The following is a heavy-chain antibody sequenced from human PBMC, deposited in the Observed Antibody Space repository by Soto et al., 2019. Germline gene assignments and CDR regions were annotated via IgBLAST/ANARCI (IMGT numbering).Heavy chain of an antibody. CDR2: IYYSGST. Sequence: SETLSLPCTVSGGSISSYYWRWIRQPPGKGLEWIGYIYYSGSTNYNPSLKSRVTISVDTSKNQFSLKLSSVTAADTAVYYCAAEEYSYGTHAFDIWGQGTMVTVSS. CDR3: AAEEYSYGTHAFDI. D-gene: IGHD5-18*01. J-gene: IGHJ3*02. V-gene: IGHV4-59*01. CDR1: GGSISSYY.